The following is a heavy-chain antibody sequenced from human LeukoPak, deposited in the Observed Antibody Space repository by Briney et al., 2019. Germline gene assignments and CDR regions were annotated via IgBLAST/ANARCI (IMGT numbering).Heavy chain of an antibody. CDR2: IRYDGTNK. J-gene: IGHJ4*02. V-gene: IGHV3-30*02. CDR3: AKDRAIEAAGTEGDY. D-gene: IGHD6-13*01. CDR1: GFTFSTYG. Sequence: PGGSLRLSCAASGFTFSTYGMHWVRQAPGKGLEWVAFIRYDGTNKYYADSVKGRFTISRDNSKNTLYLQMNSLRAEDTAVYHCAKDRAIEAAGTEGDYWGQGNLVTVSS.